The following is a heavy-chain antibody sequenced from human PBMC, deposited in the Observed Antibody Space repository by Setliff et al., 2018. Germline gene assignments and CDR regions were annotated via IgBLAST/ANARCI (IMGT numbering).Heavy chain of an antibody. CDR2: ISAYNDNT. V-gene: IGHV1-18*04. CDR3: ERLVRYCTTTTCQTLSGGEH. CDR1: GYMFKSYG. Sequence: VASVKVSCKASGYMFKSYGINWMRQAPGQGFEWMGWISAYNDNTKSAQKFQGRITMTTDTTTSTSYMELRSLRSDDTAVYYCERLVRYCTTTTCQTLSGGEHWGPGTLVTVSS. D-gene: IGHD2-8*01. J-gene: IGHJ1*01.